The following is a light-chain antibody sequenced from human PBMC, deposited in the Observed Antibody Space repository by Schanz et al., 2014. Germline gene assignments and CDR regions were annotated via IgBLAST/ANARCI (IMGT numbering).Light chain of an antibody. Sequence: QSVLTQPPSVSGAPGQRVTISCTGSSSNLGASYDVQWYQQLPGTAPKLLVYGNSNRPSGVPDRFSGSKSGTSASLAITGLQAEDEADYYCQSYDSSLSLVVFGGGTKVTVL. J-gene: IGLJ2*01. V-gene: IGLV1-40*01. CDR3: QSYDSSLSLVV. CDR2: GNS. CDR1: SSNLGASYD.